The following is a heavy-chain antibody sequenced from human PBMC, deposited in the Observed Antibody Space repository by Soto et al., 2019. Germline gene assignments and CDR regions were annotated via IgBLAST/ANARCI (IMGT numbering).Heavy chain of an antibody. CDR1: GFTFGGHA. V-gene: IGHV3-23*01. Sequence: GGSLRLSCAASGFTFGGHAMTWVRQAPGKALEWVSTINYDGINTHYADSLKGRFTISRDNSKNTLYLQMNSLRAEDTAVYYCAKDYYGSGAYVFDPWGQGTLVTVSS. J-gene: IGHJ5*02. D-gene: IGHD3-10*01. CDR3: AKDYYGSGAYVFDP. CDR2: INYDGINT.